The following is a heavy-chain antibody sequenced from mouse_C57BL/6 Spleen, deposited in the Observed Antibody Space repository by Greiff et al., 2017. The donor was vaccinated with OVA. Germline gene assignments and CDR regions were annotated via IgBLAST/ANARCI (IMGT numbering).Heavy chain of an antibody. CDR2: IWSGGST. J-gene: IGHJ1*03. CDR3: ARGGIYYGSSWYFDV. Sequence: QVQLKQSGPGLVQPSQSLSITCTVSGFSLTSYGVHWVRQSPGKGLEWLGVIWSGGSTDYNAAFISRLSISKDNSKSQVFFKMNSLQADDTAIYYCARGGIYYGSSWYFDVWGTGTTVTVSS. V-gene: IGHV2-2*01. CDR1: GFSLTSYG. D-gene: IGHD1-1*01.